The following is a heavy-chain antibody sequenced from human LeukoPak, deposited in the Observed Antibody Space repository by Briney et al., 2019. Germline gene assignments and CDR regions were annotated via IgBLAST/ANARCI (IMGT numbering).Heavy chain of an antibody. Sequence: SQTLSLTCAISGDSVSSNSVTWNWIRQSPSRGLEWLGRTYYRSTWYNDYAVSVRGRITVNPDTSKNQFSLHLNSVTPEDTAVYYCARDPVGGSTIFDSWGQGTLVTVSS. V-gene: IGHV6-1*01. CDR1: GDSVSSNSVT. D-gene: IGHD1-26*01. CDR3: ARDPVGGSTIFDS. CDR2: TYYRSTWYN. J-gene: IGHJ4*02.